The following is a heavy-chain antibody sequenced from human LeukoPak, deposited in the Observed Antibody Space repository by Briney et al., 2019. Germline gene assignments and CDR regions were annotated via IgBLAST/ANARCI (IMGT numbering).Heavy chain of an antibody. Sequence: ASVKVSCKASGYTFTSYYMHWVRQAPGQGLEWMGIINPSGGSTSYAQKFQGRVTMTRDTSTSTVYMELSSLRSEDTAVYYCARATLGYCSSTSCYNLVSFDYWGQGTLVTVSS. J-gene: IGHJ4*02. V-gene: IGHV1-46*01. D-gene: IGHD2-2*02. CDR1: GYTFTSYY. CDR2: INPSGGST. CDR3: ARATLGYCSSTSCYNLVSFDY.